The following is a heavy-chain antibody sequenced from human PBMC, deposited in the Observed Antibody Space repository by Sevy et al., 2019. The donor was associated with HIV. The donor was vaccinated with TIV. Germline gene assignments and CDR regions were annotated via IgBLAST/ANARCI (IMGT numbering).Heavy chain of an antibody. D-gene: IGHD4-17*01. V-gene: IGHV3-43*01. CDR2: ISWDGGST. CDR1: GFTFDGYT. Sequence: GGSLRLSCAASGFTFDGYTMHWVRQAPGKGLEWVSLISWDGGSTYYADSVKGRFTISRDNSKNSLYLQMNSLRTEDTALYYCAKGLGRDGYNDYVFDYWGQGTLVTVSS. J-gene: IGHJ4*02. CDR3: AKGLGRDGYNDYVFDY.